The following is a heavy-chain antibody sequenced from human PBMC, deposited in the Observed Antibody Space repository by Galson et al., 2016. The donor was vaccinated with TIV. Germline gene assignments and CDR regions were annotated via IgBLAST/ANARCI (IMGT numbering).Heavy chain of an antibody. CDR1: GDTFSMIV. CDR2: INPLLGTV. D-gene: IGHD5-18*01. Sequence: SVKVSCKASGDTFSMIVFNWVRQAPGQGLDWMGGINPLLGTVNNAQKFQGRVTFTADESRSTDYMELSSLKSEATAIYYCATDRNTALDTYHAYYGMDAWGQGTAVIVSS. CDR3: ATDRNTALDTYHAYYGMDA. V-gene: IGHV1-69*13. J-gene: IGHJ6*02.